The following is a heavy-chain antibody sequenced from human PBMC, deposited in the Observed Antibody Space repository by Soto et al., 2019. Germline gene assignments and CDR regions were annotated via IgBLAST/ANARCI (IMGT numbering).Heavy chain of an antibody. CDR3: ARAQYYYDSSGYYPD. CDR2: YSGGST. Sequence: YSGGSTYYADSVKGRFTISRHNSKNTLYLQMNSLRAEDTAVYYCARAQYYYDSSGYYPDWGQGTLVTVSS. V-gene: IGHV3-53*04. D-gene: IGHD3-22*01. J-gene: IGHJ4*02.